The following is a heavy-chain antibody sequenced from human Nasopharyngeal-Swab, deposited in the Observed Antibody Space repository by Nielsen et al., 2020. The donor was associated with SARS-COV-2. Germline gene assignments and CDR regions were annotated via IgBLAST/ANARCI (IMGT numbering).Heavy chain of an antibody. V-gene: IGHV1-46*01. CDR1: GYTFTSYY. J-gene: IGHJ4*02. CDR3: ARDGVVAAVYFDY. Sequence: ASVKVSCKASGYTFTSYYMHWVRQAPGQGLEWMGIINPSVGSTSYAQKFQGRVTMTRDTPTSTVYMELRSLRSDDTAVYYCARDGVVAAVYFDYWGQGTLVTVSS. D-gene: IGHD2-15*01. CDR2: INPSVGST.